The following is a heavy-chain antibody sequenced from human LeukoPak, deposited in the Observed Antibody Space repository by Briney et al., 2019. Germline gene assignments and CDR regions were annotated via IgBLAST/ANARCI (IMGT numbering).Heavy chain of an antibody. Sequence: ASVKVSCKASGGTFSSYAISWVRQAPGQGLEWMGGIIPIFGTANYAQKFQGRVTITTDESTSTAYMELSSLRSDDTAVYYCARGRGAASDYWGQGTLVTVSS. CDR2: IIPIFGTA. D-gene: IGHD6-13*01. CDR3: ARGRGAASDY. V-gene: IGHV1-69*05. J-gene: IGHJ4*02. CDR1: GGTFSSYA.